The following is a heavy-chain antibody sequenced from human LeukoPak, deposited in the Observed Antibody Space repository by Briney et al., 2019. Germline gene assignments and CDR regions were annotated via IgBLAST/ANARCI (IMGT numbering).Heavy chain of an antibody. CDR1: GGSFSGYY. D-gene: IGHD3-16*02. Sequence: SETLSLTCAVYGGSFSGYYWSWTRQPPGKGLEWIGEINHSGSTNYNPSLKSRVTISVDTSKNQFSLKLSSVTAADTAVYYCARGLRYDYVWGSYRQKGYYFDYWGQGTLVTVSS. CDR3: ARGLRYDYVWGSYRQKGYYFDY. CDR2: INHSGST. J-gene: IGHJ4*02. V-gene: IGHV4-34*01.